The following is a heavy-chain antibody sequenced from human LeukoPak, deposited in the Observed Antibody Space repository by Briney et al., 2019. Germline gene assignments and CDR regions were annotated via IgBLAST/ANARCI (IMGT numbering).Heavy chain of an antibody. D-gene: IGHD3-9*01. V-gene: IGHV3-7*03. J-gene: IGHJ4*02. CDR3: ARDISDY. CDR1: GFTFSNYW. Sequence: GGSLRLSCAASGFTFSNYWMSWVRQGPGKGLEWVANIKQDGSERYYVDSVEGRFTISRDNAENSLYLQMNSLRVEDTAVYYCARDISDYWGQGTLVTVSS. CDR2: IKQDGSER.